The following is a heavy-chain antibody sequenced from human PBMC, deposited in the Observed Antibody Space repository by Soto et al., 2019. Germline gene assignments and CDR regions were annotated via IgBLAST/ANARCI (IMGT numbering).Heavy chain of an antibody. CDR2: IWYDGSNN. V-gene: IGHV3-33*01. Sequence: QVQLVESGGGVVQPGRSLRLSCAASGFTFSNYGMQWVRQAPGKGLEWVAVIWYDGSNNYYADSVKGRFTISRDSSKNTLYLQMDSLRPEDTSVYYCASQAFDIWGQGTMVTVSS. J-gene: IGHJ3*02. CDR3: ASQAFDI. CDR1: GFTFSNYG.